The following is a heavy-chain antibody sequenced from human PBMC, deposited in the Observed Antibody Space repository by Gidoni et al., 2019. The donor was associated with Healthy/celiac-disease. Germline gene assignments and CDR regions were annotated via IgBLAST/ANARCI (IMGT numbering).Heavy chain of an antibody. CDR1: GFTFSSYS. V-gene: IGHV3-21*01. CDR2: ISSSSSYI. D-gene: IGHD3-3*01. J-gene: IGHJ3*02. CDR3: ARDSDRFDAFDI. Sequence: EVQLVESGGGLVKPGGSLRLACAASGFTFSSYSMNWVSQAPGKGLEWVSSISSSSSYIYYADSVKGRFTISRDNAKNSLYLQMNSLRAEDTAVYYCARDSDRFDAFDIWGQGTMVTVSS.